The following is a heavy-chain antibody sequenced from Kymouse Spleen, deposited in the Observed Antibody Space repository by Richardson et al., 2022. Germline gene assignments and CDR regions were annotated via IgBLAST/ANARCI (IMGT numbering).Heavy chain of an antibody. J-gene: IGHJ6*02. Sequence: EVQLVESGGGLVQPGGSLKLSCAASGFTFSGSAMHWVRQASGKGLEWVGRIRSKANSYATAYAASVKGRFTISRDDSKNTAYLQMNSLKTEDTAVYYCTIAVADYYYGMDVWGQGTTVTVSS. CDR1: GFTFSGSA. V-gene: IGHV3-73*02. CDR3: TIAVADYYYGMDV. D-gene: IGHD6-19*01. CDR2: IRSKANSYAT.